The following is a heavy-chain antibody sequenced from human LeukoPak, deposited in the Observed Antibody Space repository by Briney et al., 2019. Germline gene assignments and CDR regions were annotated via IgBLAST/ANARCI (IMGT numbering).Heavy chain of an antibody. CDR3: ARDRDCGDGGDYPHLDD. J-gene: IGHJ4*02. V-gene: IGHV3-7*01. Sequence: GGSLRLSCAASGFTFSSNWMSWVRQAPGKGLEWVANIRQDGSDKYYMDSVKGRFTISIDNAKNSLSLQMNSLRVEDTAVYYCARDRDCGDGGDYPHLDDWGKGVRVTVSS. CDR2: IRQDGSDK. D-gene: IGHD2-21*01. CDR1: GFTFSSNW.